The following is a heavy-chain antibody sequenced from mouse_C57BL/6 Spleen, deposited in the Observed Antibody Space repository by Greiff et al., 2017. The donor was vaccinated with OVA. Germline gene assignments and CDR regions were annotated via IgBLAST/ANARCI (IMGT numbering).Heavy chain of an antibody. D-gene: IGHD2-4*01. J-gene: IGHJ3*01. CDR3: ARYRGDYDAWFAY. Sequence: EVKLVESGGGLVQPGGSLSLSCAASGFTFTDYYMSWVRQPPGKALEWLGFIRNKANGYTTESSASVKGRFTISRDNSQSILYLQMNALRAEDSATYYCARYRGDYDAWFAYWGQGTLVTVSA. CDR2: IRNKANGYTT. CDR1: GFTFTDYY. V-gene: IGHV7-3*01.